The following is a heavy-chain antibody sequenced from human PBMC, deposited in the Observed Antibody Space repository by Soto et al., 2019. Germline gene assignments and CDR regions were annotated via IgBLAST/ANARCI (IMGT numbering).Heavy chain of an antibody. V-gene: IGHV4-31*03. D-gene: IGHD2-2*01. CDR2: IYYSGST. CDR3: ARARLPQLFDY. J-gene: IGHJ4*02. Sequence: SETLSLSCTVSGGSISSGGYYWSWIRQHPGKGLEWIGYIYYSGSTYYNPSLKSRVTISVDTSKNQFSLKLSSVTAADTAVYYCARARLPQLFDYWGQGTLVTVSS. CDR1: GGSISSGGYY.